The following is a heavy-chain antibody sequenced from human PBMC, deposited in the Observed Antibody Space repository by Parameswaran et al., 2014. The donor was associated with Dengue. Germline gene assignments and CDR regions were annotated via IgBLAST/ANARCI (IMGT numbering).Heavy chain of an antibody. V-gene: IGHV3-7*01. CDR2: IKQDGSEK. Sequence: RWIRQPPGKGLEWVANIKQDGSEKYYVDSVKGRFTISRDNAKNSLYLQMNSLRAEDTAVYYCAREGYYDYVWGSYRPEPLWGQGTLVTVSS. D-gene: IGHD3-16*02. J-gene: IGHJ4*02. CDR3: AREGYYDYVWGSYRPEPL.